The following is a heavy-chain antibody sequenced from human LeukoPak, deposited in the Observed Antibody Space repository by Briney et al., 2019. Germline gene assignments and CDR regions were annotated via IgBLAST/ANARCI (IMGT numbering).Heavy chain of an antibody. CDR3: ARDDGYNSKFDY. Sequence: PSATLSLTCTVAGASSSSYYWSCIRPPPGEVLEWVGYIYYSGSTNYKPSLKSRVTISVDTSKNQFPLKLSTVTAADTAVYYCARDDGYNSKFDYWGQGTLVTVSS. V-gene: IGHV4-59*01. CDR2: IYYSGST. D-gene: IGHD5-24*01. J-gene: IGHJ4*02. CDR1: GASSSSYY.